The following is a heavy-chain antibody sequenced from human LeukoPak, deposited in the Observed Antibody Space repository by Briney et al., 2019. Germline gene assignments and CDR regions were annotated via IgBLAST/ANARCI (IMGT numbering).Heavy chain of an antibody. D-gene: IGHD1-20*01. CDR1: GFTFRGLG. Sequence: GGSLRLSCAASGFTFRGLGMHWVRQAPGKGLEWVAFVENDGGTKYYADSVKGRFTISRDNSKNTLFLQMNSLRPDDTSVYYCVTDVHGVNWYVDWGQGTLVTVSS. CDR3: VTDVHGVNWYVD. J-gene: IGHJ4*02. CDR2: VENDGGTK. V-gene: IGHV3-30*02.